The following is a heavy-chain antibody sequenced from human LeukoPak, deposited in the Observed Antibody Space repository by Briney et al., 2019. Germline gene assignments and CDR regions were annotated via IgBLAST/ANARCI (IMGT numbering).Heavy chain of an antibody. CDR2: IKEREKT. J-gene: IGHJ4*02. CDR1: GGTLSGYY. V-gene: IGHV4-34*01. Sequence: SETLSLTCAVYGGTLSGYYWSWIRQPPGKGLEWIGEIKEREKTNYNPSLKSRVTISIDTSKNQFSLRLSSVTAADTAVYYCAREGLRNVHNPLGYWGQGTLVTVSP. D-gene: IGHD5-24*01. CDR3: AREGLRNVHNPLGY.